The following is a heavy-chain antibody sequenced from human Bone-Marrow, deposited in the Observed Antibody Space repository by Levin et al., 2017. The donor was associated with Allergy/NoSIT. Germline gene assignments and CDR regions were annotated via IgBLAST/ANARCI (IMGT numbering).Heavy chain of an antibody. D-gene: IGHD3-3*01. CDR3: ARGITICGVVLAVNDAFDI. V-gene: IGHV4-31*03. Sequence: PSETLSLTCTVSGGSINSGNYYWTWIRQHPGKGLEWIGYISYSGNTFYNASLKSRLTISVDTSKNHFSLRLSSVTAADTAVYYCARGITICGVVLAVNDAFDIWGQGTMVTVSS. J-gene: IGHJ3*02. CDR2: ISYSGNT. CDR1: GGSINSGNYY.